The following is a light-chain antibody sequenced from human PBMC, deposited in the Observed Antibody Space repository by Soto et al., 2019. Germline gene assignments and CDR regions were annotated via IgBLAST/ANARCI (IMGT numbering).Light chain of an antibody. CDR1: YSDIGDYNY. J-gene: IGLJ2*01. CDR3: SSYSGTNSNVI. CDR2: EVT. Sequence: HSALTKPPSASGFPGQSVTISCAGTYSDIGDYNYVSWYQQHPDKVPKLIIYEVTKRPSGVPDRFSGSKSGYTASLTVSDLQPADEAVYYCSSYSGTNSNVIFGGGTKVTVL. V-gene: IGLV2-8*01.